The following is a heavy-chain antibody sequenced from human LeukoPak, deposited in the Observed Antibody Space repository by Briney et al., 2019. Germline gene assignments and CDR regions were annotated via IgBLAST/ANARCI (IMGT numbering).Heavy chain of an antibody. D-gene: IGHD3-22*01. CDR3: ASDTYYYDSSGYPTYAFDI. CDR2: INWNGSST. Sequence: GGSLRLSCAASGFTFDDYGMSWVRQAPGKGLEWVSGINWNGSSTGYADSVKGRFTISRDNAKNSLYLQMNSLRAEDTALYYCASDTYYYDSSGYPTYAFDIWGQGTMVTVSS. V-gene: IGHV3-20*04. CDR1: GFTFDDYG. J-gene: IGHJ3*02.